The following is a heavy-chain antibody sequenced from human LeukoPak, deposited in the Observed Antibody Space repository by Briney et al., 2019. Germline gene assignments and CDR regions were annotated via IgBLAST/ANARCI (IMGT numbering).Heavy chain of an antibody. CDR3: TTGPSFGYEW. CDR2: IKTDGRTT. CDR1: GMTFSNHC. Sequence: GGSLRLPCAASGMTFSNHCMHWVRQAPGNGLVWVSLIKTDGRTTIHADSVKGRFTISRDDGKSTLYLQMNSLRAEDTAIYYCTTGPSFGYEWWGQGTVVTVSS. J-gene: IGHJ4*02. V-gene: IGHV3-74*01. D-gene: IGHD3-22*01.